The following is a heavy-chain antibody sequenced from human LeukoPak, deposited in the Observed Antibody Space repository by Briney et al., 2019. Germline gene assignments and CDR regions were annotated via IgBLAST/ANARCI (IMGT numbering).Heavy chain of an antibody. J-gene: IGHJ4*02. CDR1: GFTFSNYW. V-gene: IGHV3-7*01. CDR2: IHQHGNEK. Sequence: GESLRLSCAASGFTFSNYWMSWVRQAPGKGLEWVASIHQHGNEKYFADSVRGRFTISRDNAKNSLYLQMSSLRAEDTAVYYCATLNGPLFEYWGQGTLVTVSS. CDR3: ATLNGPLFEY. D-gene: IGHD2-8*01.